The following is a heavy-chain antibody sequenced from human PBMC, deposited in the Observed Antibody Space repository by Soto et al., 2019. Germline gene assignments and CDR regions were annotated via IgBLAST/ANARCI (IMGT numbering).Heavy chain of an antibody. CDR1: GDSVSSNSAA. J-gene: IGHJ6*02. CDR3: ARGYSSSPTNYYYYYGMDV. V-gene: IGHV6-1*01. Sequence: SQTLSLTCAISGDSVSSNSAAWNWIRQSPSRGPEWLGRTYYRSKWYNDYAVSVKSRITINPDTSKNQFSLQLNSVTPEDTAVYYCARGYSSSPTNYYYYYGMDVWGQGTTVTVSS. CDR2: TYYRSKWYN. D-gene: IGHD6-6*01.